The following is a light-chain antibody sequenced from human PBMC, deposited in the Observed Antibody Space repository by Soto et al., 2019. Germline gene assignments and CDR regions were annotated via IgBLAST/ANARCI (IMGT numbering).Light chain of an antibody. CDR2: GAS. CDR3: QKYNKDSPAT. V-gene: IGKV1-27*01. J-gene: IGKJ1*01. Sequence: DIQLTQSPSSLSASVGDRVTFTCRASQDNSHFLAWYQQRPGEVPRLLIYGASTLQSGVPSRFSGSGFGTDFTVAITSLQPEDVATYYCQKYNKDSPATFGPGTEVESK. CDR1: QDNSHF.